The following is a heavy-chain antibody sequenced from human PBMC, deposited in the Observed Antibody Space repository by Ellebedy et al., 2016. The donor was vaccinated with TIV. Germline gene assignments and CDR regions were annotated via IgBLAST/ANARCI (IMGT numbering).Heavy chain of an antibody. CDR1: GYTFTSYD. CDR3: ARGRGYYDSKSYYKGHDY. D-gene: IGHD3-10*01. Sequence: AASVKVSCKASGYTFTSYDIYWVRQAPGQGLEWMGWMNPNSDNTGHAQNFQGRVTMTRNTSISTAYMELSSLRSEDTAVYYCARGRGYYDSKSYYKGHDYWGQGTLVTVAS. V-gene: IGHV1-8*01. J-gene: IGHJ4*02. CDR2: MNPNSDNT.